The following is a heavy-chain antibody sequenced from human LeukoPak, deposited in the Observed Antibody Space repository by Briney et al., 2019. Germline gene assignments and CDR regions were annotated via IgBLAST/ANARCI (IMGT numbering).Heavy chain of an antibody. Sequence: PGGPLRLSCAASGFPFSTYAMSGVREAPGKGREWVGGISIRSVDSYYADSVKGRFSISRYHSKNTLYLQMNRLRDEDTAIYYCAKDRELLFTHCWFDLWGQGALVTVSS. CDR3: AKDRELLFTHCWFDL. CDR2: ISIRSVDS. J-gene: IGHJ5*02. CDR1: GFPFSTYA. D-gene: IGHD3-10*01. V-gene: IGHV3-23*01.